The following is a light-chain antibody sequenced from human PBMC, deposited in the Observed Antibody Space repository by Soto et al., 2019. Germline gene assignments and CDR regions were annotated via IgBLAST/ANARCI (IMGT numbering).Light chain of an antibody. V-gene: IGKV1-5*03. J-gene: IGKJ4*01. CDR1: QTISTW. CDR2: QAS. Sequence: DIQMAQSPSTLSANVGDRVSITCRASQTISTWLAWYQQKPGKAPNLLIYQASTLETGVPSRFSGSGSGTEFTLTISSLQPDDFASYYCQQYDSHPLTFGGGTKVEIK. CDR3: QQYDSHPLT.